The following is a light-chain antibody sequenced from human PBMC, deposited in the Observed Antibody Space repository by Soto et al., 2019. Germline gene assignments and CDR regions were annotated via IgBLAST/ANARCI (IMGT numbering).Light chain of an antibody. CDR2: TAS. V-gene: IGKV1-39*01. CDR3: QRTYSTLFT. CDR1: QSIINY. J-gene: IGKJ3*01. Sequence: DIQMTQSPSSLSASVGDRVTITCRASQSIINYLNWYQQKPGKAPKILIYTASNLQSGAPSRFSGTGSGTDFTLTISSLQPEDSATYYCQRTYSTLFTFGPGTKVDIK.